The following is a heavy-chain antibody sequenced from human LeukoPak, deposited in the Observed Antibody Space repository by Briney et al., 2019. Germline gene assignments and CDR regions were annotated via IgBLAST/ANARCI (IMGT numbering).Heavy chain of an antibody. Sequence: SETLSLTCTVSGGSISSYYWSWIRQPAGKGLEWIGRIYTSGSTNYNPSLKSRVTISVDTSKNQFSLKRSALTAADTPVYYVARDSRYYYDSSGLSYWGQGTLVTVSS. D-gene: IGHD3-22*01. J-gene: IGHJ4*02. CDR3: ARDSRYYYDSSGLSY. CDR2: IYTSGST. V-gene: IGHV4-4*07. CDR1: GGSISSYY.